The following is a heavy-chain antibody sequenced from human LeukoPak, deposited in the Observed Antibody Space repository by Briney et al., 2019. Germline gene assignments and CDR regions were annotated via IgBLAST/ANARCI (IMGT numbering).Heavy chain of an antibody. D-gene: IGHD2-21*02. V-gene: IGHV5-51*01. CDR1: GYSFTSYW. J-gene: IGHJ4*02. Sequence: GESLKISCKGSGYSFTSYWISWVRQMPGKGLEWMGIIYPGDSDTRYSPSFQGQVTISADKSISTAYLQWSSLKASDTAMYYCARRPADAYCGGDCYLDYWGQGTLVTVSS. CDR3: ARRPADAYCGGDCYLDY. CDR2: IYPGDSDT.